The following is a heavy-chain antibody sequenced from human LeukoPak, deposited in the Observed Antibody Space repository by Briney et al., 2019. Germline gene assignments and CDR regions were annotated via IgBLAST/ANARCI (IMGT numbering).Heavy chain of an antibody. CDR2: IYYSGST. CDR1: GGSISSYY. Sequence: PSETLSLTCTVSGGSISSYYWSWIRQPPGKGLKWIGYIYYSGSTNYNPSLKSRVTISVDTSKNQFSLKLSSVTAADTAVYYCARVITIFGVVIVGWFDPWGQGTLVTVSS. J-gene: IGHJ5*02. CDR3: ARVITIFGVVIVGWFDP. D-gene: IGHD3-3*01. V-gene: IGHV4-59*01.